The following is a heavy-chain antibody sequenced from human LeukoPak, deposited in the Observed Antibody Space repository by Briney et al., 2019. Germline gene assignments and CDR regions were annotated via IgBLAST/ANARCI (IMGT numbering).Heavy chain of an antibody. D-gene: IGHD3-22*01. CDR2: IYYGGGP. J-gene: IGHJ4*02. CDR3: ARLPLGYYDSSGYWDY. CDR1: GGPISSRSYY. Sequence: SETLSLTCTVSGGPISSRSYYWGWIRQPPGKGLEWIGSIYYGGGPSYNPSLSGRVTISVDTSKNQFSLRLSSVTAADMAVYYCARLPLGYYDSSGYWDYWGQGTLVTVSS. V-gene: IGHV4-39*01.